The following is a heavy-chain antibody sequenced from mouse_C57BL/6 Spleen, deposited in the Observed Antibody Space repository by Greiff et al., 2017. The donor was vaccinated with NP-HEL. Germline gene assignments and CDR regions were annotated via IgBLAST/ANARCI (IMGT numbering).Heavy chain of an antibody. V-gene: IGHV7-3*01. CDR1: GFTFTDYY. Sequence: EVKLEESGGGLVQPGGSLSLSCAASGFTFTDYYMSWVRQPPGKALEWLGFIRNKANGYTTEYSASVKGRFTISRDNSQSILYLQMNALRAEDSATYYCARGPNWGKGYFDYWGQGTTLTVSS. D-gene: IGHD4-1*01. J-gene: IGHJ2*01. CDR3: ARGPNWGKGYFDY. CDR2: IRNKANGYTT.